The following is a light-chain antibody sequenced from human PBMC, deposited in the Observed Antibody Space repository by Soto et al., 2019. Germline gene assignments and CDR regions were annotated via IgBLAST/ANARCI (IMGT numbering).Light chain of an antibody. CDR1: SSDVGGYNY. CDR2: DVS. Sequence: QSALTQPASVSGSPGQSITISCTGTSSDVGGYNYVSWYQQHPGKAPKLMIYDVSNRPSGVSNRFSGSKSGNTASLTIFGLQAEDEADYYCSSYTSSSTLGFGTGTKLTVL. J-gene: IGLJ1*01. CDR3: SSYTSSSTLG. V-gene: IGLV2-14*01.